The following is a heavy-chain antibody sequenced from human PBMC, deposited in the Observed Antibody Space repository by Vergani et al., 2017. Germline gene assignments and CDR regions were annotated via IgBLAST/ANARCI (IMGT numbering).Heavy chain of an antibody. CDR3: AKDLYGDYYFDY. J-gene: IGHJ4*02. CDR1: GFTFSSYA. Sequence: VQLVESGGGLVQPGGSLRLSCAASGFTFSSYAMSWVRQAPGKGLEWVSAISGSGGSTYYAASVKGRFTMSRDNSKNTLYLQMNSLRAEDTAVYYCAKDLYGDYYFDYWGQGTLVTVSS. D-gene: IGHD4-17*01. CDR2: ISGSGGST. V-gene: IGHV3-23*04.